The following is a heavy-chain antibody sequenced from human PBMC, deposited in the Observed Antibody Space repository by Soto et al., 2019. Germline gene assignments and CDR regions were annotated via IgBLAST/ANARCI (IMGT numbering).Heavy chain of an antibody. CDR3: ARDLGQQLFDD. CDR1: GYTFTSYG. Sequence: QVQLVQSGAEVKKPGASVKVSCKASGYTFTSYGISWVRQAPGQGLEWMGWISAYNGNKKYAQKLQGRVSMTTDTSTSTAYRELRSLRSDDKDVYYCARDLGQQLFDDWGQGTMVTVSS. J-gene: IGHJ5*02. CDR2: ISAYNGNK. D-gene: IGHD6-13*01. V-gene: IGHV1-18*01.